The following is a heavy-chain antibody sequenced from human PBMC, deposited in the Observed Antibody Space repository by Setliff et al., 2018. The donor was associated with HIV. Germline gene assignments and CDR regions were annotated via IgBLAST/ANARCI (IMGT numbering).Heavy chain of an antibody. CDR2: IYNSG. CDR3: ARVNYDSTGYYYYYYMDV. Sequence: SETLSLTCSVSGGSIGSHYWSWIRQPPGKGLEWIGYIYNSGNYNPSLKSRVIMAVDTSKNQFSLNLTSVTAADTAVYYCARVNYDSTGYYYYYYMDVWGKGTTVTVSS. V-gene: IGHV4-59*11. D-gene: IGHD3-22*01. J-gene: IGHJ6*03. CDR1: GGSIGSHY.